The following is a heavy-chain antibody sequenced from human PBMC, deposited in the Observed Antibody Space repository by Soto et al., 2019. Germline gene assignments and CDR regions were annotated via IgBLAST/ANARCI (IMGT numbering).Heavy chain of an antibody. CDR2: IKQDGSEE. V-gene: IGHV3-7*01. J-gene: IGHJ6*02. CDR1: GFTFRGFW. D-gene: IGHD6-13*01. CDR3: ARIAASGRGWDV. Sequence: EVQLVESGGGLVQPGGSLRLSWVDPGFTFRGFWRSWVRQAPLRGLVWVANIKQDGSEENYVDSVKGRFTISRDNAKNSMYLQMNSVRAEDTAVYYCARIAASGRGWDVWGQGTTVVVSS.